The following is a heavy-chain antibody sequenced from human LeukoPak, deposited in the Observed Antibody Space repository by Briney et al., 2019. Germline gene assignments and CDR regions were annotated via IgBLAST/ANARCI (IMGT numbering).Heavy chain of an antibody. Sequence: SVKVSCKASGGTFSSYAISWVRQAPGQGLEWMGRIIPILGIANYAQKFQGRVTITADKSTSTAYMELSSLRSEDTAVYYCASVITIFGVVNYYYGMDVWGQGTTVTVSS. J-gene: IGHJ6*02. CDR1: GGTFSSYA. CDR3: ASVITIFGVVNYYYGMDV. V-gene: IGHV1-69*04. CDR2: IIPILGIA. D-gene: IGHD3-3*01.